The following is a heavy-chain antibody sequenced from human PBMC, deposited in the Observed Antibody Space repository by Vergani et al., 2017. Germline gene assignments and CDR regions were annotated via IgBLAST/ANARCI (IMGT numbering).Heavy chain of an antibody. Sequence: QVQLQESGPGLVKPSQTLSLTCTVSGGSISSGGYYWSWIRQHPGKGLEWIGYIYYSGSTNYNPSLKSRVTISVDTSKNQLSLKLSSVTAADTAVYYCARRRGATIPPWAFDIWGQGTMVTVSS. V-gene: IGHV4-31*03. CDR2: IYYSGST. CDR1: GGSISSGGYY. D-gene: IGHD1-26*01. J-gene: IGHJ3*02. CDR3: ARRRGATIPPWAFDI.